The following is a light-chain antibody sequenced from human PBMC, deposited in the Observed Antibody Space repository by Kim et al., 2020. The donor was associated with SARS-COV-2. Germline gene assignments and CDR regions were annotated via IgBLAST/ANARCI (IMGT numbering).Light chain of an antibody. V-gene: IGLV3-9*01. Sequence: SYELTQPLSVSVAPGQTVRITCGADNIGSKKVHWYQKRPGQAPVVVIYRDTNRPSGIPDRFSGSNSGNTATLIISGAQVGDEADYFCQVWDSSTFVVFGGGTQLTVL. J-gene: IGLJ2*01. CDR1: NIGSKK. CDR2: RDT. CDR3: QVWDSSTFVV.